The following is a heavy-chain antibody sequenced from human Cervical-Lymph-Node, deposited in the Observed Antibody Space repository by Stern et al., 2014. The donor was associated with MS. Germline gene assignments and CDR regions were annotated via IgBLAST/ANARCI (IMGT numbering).Heavy chain of an antibody. CDR3: AREGIPGAGGTFDN. Sequence: VQLVQSGAEVKKPGSSVKVSCNVSGDTFSSYLLNWVRQAPGQGLEWMGGIIPIFATTTYSQRFQGKVTITADGSTSTSYLEVSSLTSEDTAVYYCAREGIPGAGGTFDNWGQGTLVIVSS. CDR1: GDTFSSYL. D-gene: IGHD1-26*01. CDR2: IIPIFATT. J-gene: IGHJ4*02. V-gene: IGHV1-69*01.